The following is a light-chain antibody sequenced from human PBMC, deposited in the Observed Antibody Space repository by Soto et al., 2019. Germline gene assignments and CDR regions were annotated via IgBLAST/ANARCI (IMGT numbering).Light chain of an antibody. CDR1: QSVSSN. Sequence: EIVMTQSPATLSVSPGERATLSCRASQSVSSNLAWYQQKPGQAPRLLIYGASTRATCIPARFSGSGSGTEFTLTIISLQSADFAVYYCQQNNILHPWTVGHVTELESK. CDR2: GAS. J-gene: IGKJ1*01. V-gene: IGKV3-15*01. CDR3: QQNNILHPWT.